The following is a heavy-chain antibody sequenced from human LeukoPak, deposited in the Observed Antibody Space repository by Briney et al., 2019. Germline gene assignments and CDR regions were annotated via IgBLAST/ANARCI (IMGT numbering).Heavy chain of an antibody. CDR2: VSGSGGST. Sequence: GGSLRLSCAASGFTFSRYAMSWVRQAPGKGLEWVSAVSGSGGSTYYADPVKGLFTISRDNSKNTLYLQMNGLRAEDTAVYYCAKRMIRGVNHDAFDLWGQGTMVTVSS. V-gene: IGHV3-23*01. J-gene: IGHJ3*01. CDR1: GFTFSRYA. CDR3: AKRMIRGVNHDAFDL. D-gene: IGHD3-10*01.